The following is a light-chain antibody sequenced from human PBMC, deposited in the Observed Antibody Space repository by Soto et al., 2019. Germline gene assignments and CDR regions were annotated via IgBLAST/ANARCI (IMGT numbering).Light chain of an antibody. CDR2: KVS. V-gene: IGKV2-30*02. CDR3: QQYGSSPWT. J-gene: IGKJ1*01. Sequence: DVVMTQSPLSLPVTLGQPASISCRSSQSLVHSDGNTYLNWFHQRPGQSPRRLIYKVSNRDSGVPDRFSGSGSDTDFTLKISGVEAEDVGVYYCQQYGSSPWTFGQGTKVDIK. CDR1: QSLVHSDGNTY.